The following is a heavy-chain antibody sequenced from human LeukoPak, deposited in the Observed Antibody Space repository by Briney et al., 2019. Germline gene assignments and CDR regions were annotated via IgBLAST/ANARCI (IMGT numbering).Heavy chain of an antibody. J-gene: IGHJ4*02. D-gene: IGHD1-1*01. CDR1: GFTFTTHA. CDR3: ARTNWNYVDY. Sequence: GGSLRLSCTASGFTFTTHAMHWVRQAPGKGLEWVSYISSSSTAIKYADSVKGRFTISRDNAKNSLYLQMHTLGAEDTAVYYCARTNWNYVDYWGQGTLVTVSS. V-gene: IGHV3-48*01. CDR2: ISSSSTAI.